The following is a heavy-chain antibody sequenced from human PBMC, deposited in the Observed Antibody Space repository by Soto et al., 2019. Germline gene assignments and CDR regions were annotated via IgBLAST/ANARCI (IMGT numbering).Heavy chain of an antibody. CDR3: ARRYCSTTSCPSNYYGMDV. CDR2: IDPSYSYT. D-gene: IGHD2-2*01. J-gene: IGHJ6*02. Sequence: PGQSLKLSCKGSGYSFTNYWISWVRQMPGKGLEWMGRIDPSYSYTNYSPSFQGHVTISTDKSISTAYLQWSSLKASDTAMYYCARRYCSTTSCPSNYYGMDVWGQGTTVTVSS. CDR1: GYSFTNYW. V-gene: IGHV5-10-1*01.